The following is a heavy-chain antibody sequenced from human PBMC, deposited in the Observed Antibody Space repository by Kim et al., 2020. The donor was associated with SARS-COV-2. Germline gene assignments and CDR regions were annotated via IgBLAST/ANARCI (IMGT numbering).Heavy chain of an antibody. CDR3: ARAPEGGGDYGMDV. Sequence: PGSVKGRFTISRENAKNSLYLQMNSLRAGDTAVYYCARAPEGGGDYGMDVWGQGTTVTVSS. V-gene: IGHV3-13*01. D-gene: IGHD3-16*01. J-gene: IGHJ6*02.